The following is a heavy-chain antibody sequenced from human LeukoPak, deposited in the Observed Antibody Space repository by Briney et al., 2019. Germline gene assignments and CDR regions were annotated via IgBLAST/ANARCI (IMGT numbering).Heavy chain of an antibody. CDR2: INHSGST. V-gene: IGHV4-34*01. CDR3: ASGYSVDAFDI. Sequence: SETLSLTCAVYGGSFSGYYWSWIRQPPGKGLEWIGEINHSGSTNYNPSLKSRVTISVDTSKNQFSLKLSSVTAADTAVYYCASGYSVDAFDIWGQGTMVTVSS. D-gene: IGHD6-13*01. CDR1: GGSFSGYY. J-gene: IGHJ3*02.